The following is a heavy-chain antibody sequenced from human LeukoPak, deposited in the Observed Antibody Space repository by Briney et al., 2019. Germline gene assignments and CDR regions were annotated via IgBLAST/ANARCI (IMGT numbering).Heavy chain of an antibody. CDR3: AGDTHSSSWYDY. CDR2: IYSDGNT. Sequence: PGGSLRLSCAVSGFTVSSIYMTWVRQAPGKGLEWVSSIYSDGNTYYADSVKGRFTLSRDSSRNTLYLQMNDLRVEDTAVYYCAGDTHSSSWYDYWGQGTLVTVSS. J-gene: IGHJ4*02. V-gene: IGHV3-53*01. D-gene: IGHD6-13*01. CDR1: GFTVSSIY.